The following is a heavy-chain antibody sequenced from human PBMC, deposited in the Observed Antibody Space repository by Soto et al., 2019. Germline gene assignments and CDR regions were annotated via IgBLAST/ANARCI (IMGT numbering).Heavy chain of an antibody. V-gene: IGHV3-30*18. CDR2: ISYDGSNK. Sequence: GGSLRLSCAASGFTFSRYGMHWVRQAPGKGLEWVAVISYDGSNKYYADSVKGRFTISRDNSKNTLYLQMNSLRAEDTAVYYCAKVEASGYYGYYYYGMDVWGQGTTVTVSS. D-gene: IGHD3-3*01. CDR1: GFTFSRYG. J-gene: IGHJ6*02. CDR3: AKVEASGYYGYYYYGMDV.